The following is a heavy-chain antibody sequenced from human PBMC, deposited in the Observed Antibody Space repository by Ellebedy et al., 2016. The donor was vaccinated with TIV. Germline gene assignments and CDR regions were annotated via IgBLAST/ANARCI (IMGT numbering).Heavy chain of an antibody. Sequence: SGPTLVKPTQTLTLTCTFSGFSLSTSEKCVSWIRQPPGKALEWLARFDWDDAKYYNTSLQTRLTISKDTSKSQVVLTMTNMDPVDTATYYCARVYCSGWAHDYWGQGTLVTVPS. CDR1: GFSLSTSEKC. CDR2: FDWDDAK. J-gene: IGHJ4*02. CDR3: ARVYCSGWAHDY. D-gene: IGHD6-19*01. V-gene: IGHV2-70*11.